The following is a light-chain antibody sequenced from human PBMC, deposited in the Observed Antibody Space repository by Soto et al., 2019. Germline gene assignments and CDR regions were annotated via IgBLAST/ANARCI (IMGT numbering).Light chain of an antibody. CDR2: EVS. V-gene: IGLV2-14*01. J-gene: IGLJ1*01. Sequence: QSALAQPASVSGSPGQSITISCTGTSSDVGGYNYVSWYQHHPGKAPKLMIYEVSNRPSGVSNRFSGSKSGNTASLTISGLQAEDEAPYYCSSHTSSDTRVFGTGTKVTVL. CDR3: SSHTSSDTRV. CDR1: SSDVGGYNY.